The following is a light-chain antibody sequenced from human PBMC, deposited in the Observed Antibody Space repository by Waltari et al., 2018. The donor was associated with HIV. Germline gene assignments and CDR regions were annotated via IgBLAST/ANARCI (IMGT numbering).Light chain of an antibody. J-gene: IGKJ1*01. CDR2: DAA. V-gene: IGKV3-15*01. CDR3: QQYSRWPPTWT. CDR1: ANIRNN. Sequence: VMTPSPGTLSVSPGERATLSCSSSANIRNNLAWYQQKPGQAPRLLFYDAAARATGVPTRFSGSGSGTEFTLTISGLQSEDFAIYYCQQYSRWPPTWTFGQGTKVDVK.